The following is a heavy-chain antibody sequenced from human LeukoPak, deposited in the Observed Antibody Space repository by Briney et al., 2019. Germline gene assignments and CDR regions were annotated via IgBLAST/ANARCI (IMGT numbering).Heavy chain of an antibody. Sequence: SETLSLTCAVYGGSFSGYYWSWIRQPPGKGREWIGEINHSGSTNYNPSPKSRVTISVDTSKNQFSLKLSSVTAADTAVYYCARLNNRYYDFWSGYYKVEYYMDVWGKGTTVTVSS. CDR1: GGSFSGYY. V-gene: IGHV4-34*01. CDR3: ARLNNRYYDFWSGYYKVEYYMDV. D-gene: IGHD3-3*01. CDR2: INHSGST. J-gene: IGHJ6*03.